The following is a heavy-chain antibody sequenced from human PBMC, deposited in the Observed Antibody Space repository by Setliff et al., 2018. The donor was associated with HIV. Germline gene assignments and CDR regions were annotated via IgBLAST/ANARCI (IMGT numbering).Heavy chain of an antibody. V-gene: IGHV4-31*02. Sequence: SETLSLTCTVSGASMRSGGYYWSWIRQHPGKGLEWIGYIYYSEDTYYNPSLKSRVTLSIDTSKNQFSLNLTSVTAADTAVYYCARVNYDSTGYYYYYYMDVWGKGTTVTVSS. CDR3: ARVNYDSTGYYYYYYMDV. CDR2: IYYSEDT. D-gene: IGHD3-22*01. J-gene: IGHJ6*03. CDR1: GASMRSGGYY.